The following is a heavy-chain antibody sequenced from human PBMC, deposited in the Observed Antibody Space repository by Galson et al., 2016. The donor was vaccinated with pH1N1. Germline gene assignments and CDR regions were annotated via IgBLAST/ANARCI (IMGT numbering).Heavy chain of an antibody. CDR2: ILYDGTNE. V-gene: IGHV3-30*04. CDR1: GFTFTSYA. J-gene: IGHJ4*02. D-gene: IGHD5-12*01. Sequence: SPRLSCAASGFTFTSYAMHWVRQAPGKGLEWAAVILYDGTNEYYADSVKGRFTISRDKTQSTVYLQMNSLRTEDTAVYYCARDSEYSGHEGFHWAQGTLVIVSS. CDR3: ARDSEYSGHEGFH.